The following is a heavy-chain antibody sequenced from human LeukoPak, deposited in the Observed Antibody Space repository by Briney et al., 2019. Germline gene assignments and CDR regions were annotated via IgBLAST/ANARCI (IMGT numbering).Heavy chain of an antibody. D-gene: IGHD5-12*01. J-gene: IGHJ4*02. CDR1: GGSISSYY. V-gene: IGHV4-59*01. CDR2: IYYSGST. CDR3: ASRTPSGYDDY. Sequence: SETLSLTCTASGGSISSYYWSWIRQPPGKGLEWIGYIYYSGSTNYNPSLKSRVTISVDTSKNQFSLKLSSVTAADTAVYYCASRTPSGYDDYWGQGTLVTVSS.